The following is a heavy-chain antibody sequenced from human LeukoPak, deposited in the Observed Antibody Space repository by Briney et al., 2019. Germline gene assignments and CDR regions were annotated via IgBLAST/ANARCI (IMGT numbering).Heavy chain of an antibody. D-gene: IGHD3-10*01. CDR1: GFTFSSYG. V-gene: IGHV3-23*01. CDR3: AKDLYYYGSGSSPVDY. J-gene: IGHJ4*02. CDR2: VSGSGGTI. Sequence: GSLRLSCAASGFTFSSYGMSWVRQAPAKGLEWVSLVSGSGGTIYYADSVKGRFTISRDNSKNTLYLQMNSLRAEDTAVYYCAKDLYYYGSGSSPVDYWGQGTLVTVSS.